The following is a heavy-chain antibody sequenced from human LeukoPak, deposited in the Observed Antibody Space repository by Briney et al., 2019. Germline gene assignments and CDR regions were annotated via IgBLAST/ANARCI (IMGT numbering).Heavy chain of an antibody. V-gene: IGHV1-69*13. Sequence: ASVKVSCKASGGTFSSYAISWVRQAPGQGLERMGGIIPIFGTANYAQKFQGRVTITADESTSTAYMELSSLRSEDTAVYYCARGNGGSYDWFDPWGQGTLVTVSS. CDR2: IIPIFGTA. D-gene: IGHD1-26*01. CDR1: GGTFSSYA. J-gene: IGHJ5*02. CDR3: ARGNGGSYDWFDP.